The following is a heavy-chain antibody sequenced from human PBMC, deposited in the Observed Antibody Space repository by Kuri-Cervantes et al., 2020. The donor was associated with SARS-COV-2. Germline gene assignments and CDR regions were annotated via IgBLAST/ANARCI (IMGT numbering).Heavy chain of an antibody. Sequence: GSLRLSCAIYGGSLSGSYWSWIRQSPGKRLEWIGEVNHNGGANYNPSLRSRVTISVDTSKNQFSLKLSSVTAADTAVYYCGRVSWLQLWHRYSDSWGQGTLVTVSS. V-gene: IGHV4-34*01. CDR1: GGSLSGSY. CDR3: GRVSWLQLWHRYSDS. D-gene: IGHD1-1*01. CDR2: VNHNGGA. J-gene: IGHJ4*02.